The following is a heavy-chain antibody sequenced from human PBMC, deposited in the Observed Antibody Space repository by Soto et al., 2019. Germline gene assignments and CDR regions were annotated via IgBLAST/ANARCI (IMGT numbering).Heavy chain of an antibody. V-gene: IGHV1-18*01. CDR3: ASSGGYCTNGVCYNPSSFDY. J-gene: IGHJ4*02. D-gene: IGHD2-8*01. CDR2: ISAYNGNT. Sequence: ASVKVSCKASGYTFTSYGISWVRQAPGQGLEWMGWISAYNGNTNYAQKLQGRVTMTTDTSTSTAYMELRSLRSDDTAVYYCASSGGYCTNGVCYNPSSFDYWGQGTLVTVSS. CDR1: GYTFTSYG.